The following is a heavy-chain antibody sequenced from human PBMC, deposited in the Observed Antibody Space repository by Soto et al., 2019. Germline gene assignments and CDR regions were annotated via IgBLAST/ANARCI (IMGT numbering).Heavy chain of an antibody. CDR2: IYWDDDK. D-gene: IGHD3-10*01. Sequence: QITLKESGPTLVKPTQTLTLTCTFSGFSLSTSGVGVGWIRQPPGKALEWLALIYWDDDKRCSPSLKSRLTNTKNTSKNQVDLTMTNMDPVDTATYYCAHRPQDGFGELVENWFDPWGQGTLVTVSS. V-gene: IGHV2-5*02. J-gene: IGHJ5*02. CDR1: GFSLSTSGVG. CDR3: AHRPQDGFGELVENWFDP.